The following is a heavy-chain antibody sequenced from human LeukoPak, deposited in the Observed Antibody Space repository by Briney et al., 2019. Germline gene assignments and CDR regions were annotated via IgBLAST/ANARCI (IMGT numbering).Heavy chain of an antibody. CDR3: ARRRMASWFDP. D-gene: IGHD5-24*01. J-gene: IGHJ5*02. V-gene: IGHV4-39*01. CDR1: GGSISSSSYY. Sequence: SETLSLTCTVSGGSISSSSYYWGWIRQPPGKGLEWIGSIYYNGSTYYNPSLKSRVTISVDTSKNQFSLKLSSVTAADTAVYYCARRRMASWFDPWGQGTLVTVSS. CDR2: IYYNGST.